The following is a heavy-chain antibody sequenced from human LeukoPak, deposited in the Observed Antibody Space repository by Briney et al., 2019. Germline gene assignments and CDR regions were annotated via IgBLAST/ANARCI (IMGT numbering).Heavy chain of an antibody. V-gene: IGHV3-23*01. CDR2: ISGSGGST. J-gene: IGHJ4*02. CDR3: AFTPRGADYYDSSGYLDY. Sequence: GGSLRLSCAASGFTFSSYAMSWVRQAPGKGLEWVSAISGSGGSTYYADSVKGRFTISRDNSKNTLYLQMNSLRAEDTAVYYCAFTPRGADYYDSSGYLDYWGQGTLVTVSS. CDR1: GFTFSSYA. D-gene: IGHD3-22*01.